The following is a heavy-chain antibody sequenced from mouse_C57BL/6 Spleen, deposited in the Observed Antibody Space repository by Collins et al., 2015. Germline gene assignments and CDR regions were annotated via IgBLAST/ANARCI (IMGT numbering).Heavy chain of an antibody. CDR2: INTYSGVP. CDR3: AGRGGSSFYYAMDY. CDR1: GYTFTTYG. Sequence: QIQLVQSGPELKKPGETVKISCKASGYTFTTYGMSWVKQAPGKGLKWMGWINTYSGVPTYADDFKGRFAFSLETSASTAYLQINNLKNEDTATYFCAGRGGSSFYYAMDYWGQGTSVTVSS. D-gene: IGHD1-1*01. J-gene: IGHJ4*01. V-gene: IGHV9-3*01.